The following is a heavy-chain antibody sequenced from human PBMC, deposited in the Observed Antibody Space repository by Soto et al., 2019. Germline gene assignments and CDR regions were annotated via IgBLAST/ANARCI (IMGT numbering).Heavy chain of an antibody. J-gene: IGHJ4*02. V-gene: IGHV3-64*01. CDR1: GFTFSSYA. CDR3: ARGARGEVAGTYSFDY. Sequence: EVQLVESGGGLVQPGGSLRLSCAASGFTFSSYAMYWVRQAPGKGLEYVSAISSNGGSTSYANSVKGRFTISRDNSKNTLYLQMGGLRAEDMAVYYCARGARGEVAGTYSFDYWGQGTLVTVSS. D-gene: IGHD6-19*01. CDR2: ISSNGGST.